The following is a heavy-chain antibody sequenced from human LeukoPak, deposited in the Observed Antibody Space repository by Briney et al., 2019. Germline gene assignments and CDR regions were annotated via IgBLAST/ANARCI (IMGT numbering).Heavy chain of an antibody. J-gene: IGHJ4*02. CDR3: ARVGSSSSYHFDY. V-gene: IGHV3-48*02. Sequence: GGSLRLSCGASGFTFSAYKMVWVRQTPGRGLEWLSFISSSISTIYYADSVKGRFTISRDNARNSLYLQMNGLRDEDTAVYHCARVGSSSSYHFDYWGQGTLVTVSS. CDR2: ISSSISTI. D-gene: IGHD6-13*01. CDR1: GFTFSAYK.